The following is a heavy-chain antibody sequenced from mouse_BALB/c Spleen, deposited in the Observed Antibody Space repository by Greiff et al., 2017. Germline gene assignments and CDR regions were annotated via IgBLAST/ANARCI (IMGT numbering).Heavy chain of an antibody. V-gene: IGHV2-9*02. D-gene: IGHD1-2*01. CDR2: IWSGGST. CDR1: GFSLTSYG. Sequence: QVQLKQSGPGLVAPSQSLSITCTVSGFSLTSYGVHWVRQPPGKGLEWLGVIWSGGSTNYNSALMSRLSISKDNSKSQVFLKMNSLQTDDTAMYSCAREGTTATFAYWGQGTLVTVSA. J-gene: IGHJ3*01. CDR3: AREGTTATFAY.